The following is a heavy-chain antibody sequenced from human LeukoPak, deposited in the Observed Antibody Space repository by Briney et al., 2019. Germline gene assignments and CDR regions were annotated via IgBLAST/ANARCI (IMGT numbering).Heavy chain of an antibody. CDR3: ALAINYDSSGPLDY. Sequence: ASVKVSCKASGYTFTGYYMHWVRQAPGQGLEWMGRINPNSGGTNYAQKFQGRVTMTRDTSISTAYMELSRLRSDDTAVYYCALAINYDSSGPLDYWGQGTLVTVSS. D-gene: IGHD3-22*01. J-gene: IGHJ4*02. CDR2: INPNSGGT. CDR1: GYTFTGYY. V-gene: IGHV1-2*06.